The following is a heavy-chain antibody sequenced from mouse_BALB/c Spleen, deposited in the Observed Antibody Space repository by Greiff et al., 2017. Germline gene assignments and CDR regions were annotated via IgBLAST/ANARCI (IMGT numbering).Heavy chain of an antibody. CDR3: ARDDGYYVGAMDY. Sequence: EVQLVESGGGLVQPGGSRKLSCAASGFTFSSFGMHWVRQAPEKGLEWVAYISSGSSTIYYADTVKGRFTISRDNPKNTLFLQMTSLRSEDTAMYYCARDDGYYVGAMDYWGQGTSVTVSS. J-gene: IGHJ4*01. CDR1: GFTFSSFG. D-gene: IGHD2-3*01. CDR2: ISSGSSTI. V-gene: IGHV5-17*02.